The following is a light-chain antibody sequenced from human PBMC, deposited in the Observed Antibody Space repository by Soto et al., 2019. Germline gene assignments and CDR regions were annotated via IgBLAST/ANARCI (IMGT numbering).Light chain of an antibody. V-gene: IGLV2-14*03. CDR2: DVS. Sequence: QSALTQPASVSGSPGQSITISCTGTTSDVGGYDYVSWYQQRPDKAPKLMIHDVSDRPSGVSNRVSGSKSDNTASLTSSGLQAEDEADYYCSSYTISNTWVFGGGTKLTVL. J-gene: IGLJ2*01. CDR1: TSDVGGYDY. CDR3: SSYTISNTWV.